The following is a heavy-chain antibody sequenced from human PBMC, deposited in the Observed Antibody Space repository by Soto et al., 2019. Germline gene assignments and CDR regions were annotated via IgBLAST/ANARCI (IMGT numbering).Heavy chain of an antibody. J-gene: IGHJ4*02. Sequence: QVQLVQSGAEVKRSGASVRISCKASGYTVTTYYIYWVRQAPGEGLEWMGIIDRSGGAPNFAQNFPCFITMTRDTPANFFYVTLSSLTSDDAALYYGPGVPYDVTADYAFWGQGTLVTVSS. CDR3: PGVPYDVTADYAF. D-gene: IGHD3-16*01. V-gene: IGHV1-46*01. CDR2: IDRSGGAP. CDR1: GYTVTTYY.